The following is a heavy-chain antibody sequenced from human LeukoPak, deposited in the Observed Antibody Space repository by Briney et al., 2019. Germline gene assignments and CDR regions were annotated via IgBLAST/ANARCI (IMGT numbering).Heavy chain of an antibody. V-gene: IGHV3-7*05. CDR2: IKQDGSEK. CDR3: ARRGTSSSWAHFDY. J-gene: IGHJ4*02. D-gene: IGHD6-13*01. Sequence: GGSLRLSCAASGFTFSSCWMTWVRQAPGKGLEWVAKIKQDGSEKYYVDSVKGRFTISRDNAKNSLYLQMNSLGAEDTAVYYCARRGTSSSWAHFDYWGQGTLVTVSS. CDR1: GFTFSSCW.